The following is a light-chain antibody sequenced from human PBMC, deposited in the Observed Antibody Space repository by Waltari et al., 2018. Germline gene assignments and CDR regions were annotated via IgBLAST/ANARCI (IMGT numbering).Light chain of an antibody. V-gene: IGLV2-23*03. CDR1: SSGVGTFNL. CDR2: EGN. CDR3: CSYAGGSTFVV. Sequence: QSALTQPASVSGSPGQSITMSCTGASSGVGTFNLVTWYQHHPGKAPKLIIYEGNERPSGVSNRFSGSKSGNTASLTISGLQAEDEAYYYCCSYAGGSTFVVFGGGTKLTVL. J-gene: IGLJ2*01.